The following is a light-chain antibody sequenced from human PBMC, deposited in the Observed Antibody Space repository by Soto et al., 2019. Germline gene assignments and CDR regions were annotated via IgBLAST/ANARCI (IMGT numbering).Light chain of an antibody. Sequence: DIQMTQSPSSLSASVGDRVTITCRASESINRHLNWYQQKPGKAPKLLIYAASSLQNGVPSRFSGSGSGTDFTLTTSNLQPEDFATYYCQQSYRTLSITFGQGTRLEIK. V-gene: IGKV1-39*01. J-gene: IGKJ5*01. CDR1: ESINRH. CDR2: AAS. CDR3: QQSYRTLSIT.